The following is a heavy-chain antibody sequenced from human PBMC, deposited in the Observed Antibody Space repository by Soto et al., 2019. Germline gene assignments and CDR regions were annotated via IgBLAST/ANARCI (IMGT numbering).Heavy chain of an antibody. V-gene: IGHV3-23*01. CDR1: GFTFSSYA. Sequence: GGSLRLSCAASGFTFSSYAMSWVRQAPGKGLEWVSAISGSGGSTYYADSVKGRFTISRDNSKNTLYLQMNSLRAEDTAVYYCAKDLSGWNYGRYYYYMDVWGKGTTVTVSS. CDR2: ISGSGGST. CDR3: AKDLSGWNYGRYYYYMDV. J-gene: IGHJ6*03. D-gene: IGHD1-7*01.